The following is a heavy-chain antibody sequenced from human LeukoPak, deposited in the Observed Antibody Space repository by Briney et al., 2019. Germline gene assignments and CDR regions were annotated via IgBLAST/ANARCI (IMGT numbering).Heavy chain of an antibody. CDR2: INHSGST. CDR1: GGSFSGYY. D-gene: IGHD3-9*01. J-gene: IGHJ5*02. Sequence: SETLSLTCAVYGGSFSGYYWSWIRRPPGKGLEWIGEINHSGSTNYNPSLKSRVTISVDTSKNQFSLKLSSVTAADTAVYYCARGAGYYYMRWFDPWGQGTLVTVSS. V-gene: IGHV4-34*01. CDR3: ARGAGYYYMRWFDP.